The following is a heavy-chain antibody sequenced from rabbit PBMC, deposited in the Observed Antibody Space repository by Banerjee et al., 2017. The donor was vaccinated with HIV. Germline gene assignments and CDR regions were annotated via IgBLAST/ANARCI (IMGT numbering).Heavy chain of an antibody. D-gene: IGHD6-1*01. CDR1: GFSLSNNYV. CDR3: ARGFDYAGYGYGL. CDR2: IYVVSGAT. V-gene: IGHV1S40*01. Sequence: QSLEESGGDLVKPGASLTLTCTASGFSLSNNYVMCWVRQAPGKGLEWIACIYVVSGATYYASWAKGRFTISKTSSTTVTLQMTSLTAADTATYFCARGFDYAGYGYGLWGQGTLVTVS. J-gene: IGHJ4*01.